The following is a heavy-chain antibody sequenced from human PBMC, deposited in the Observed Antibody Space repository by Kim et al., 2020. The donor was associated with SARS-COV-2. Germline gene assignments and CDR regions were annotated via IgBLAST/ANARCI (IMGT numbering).Heavy chain of an antibody. D-gene: IGHD2-15*01. CDR2: ISSSSSYI. CDR1: GFTFSSYS. J-gene: IGHJ4*02. Sequence: GGSRRLSCAASGFTFSSYSMNWVRQAPGKGLEWVSSISSSSSYIYYADSVKGRFTISRDNAKNSLYLQMNSLRAEDTAVYYCARDYSPDCSGGSCYPDGFDYWGQGTLVTVSS. CDR3: ARDYSPDCSGGSCYPDGFDY. V-gene: IGHV3-21*01.